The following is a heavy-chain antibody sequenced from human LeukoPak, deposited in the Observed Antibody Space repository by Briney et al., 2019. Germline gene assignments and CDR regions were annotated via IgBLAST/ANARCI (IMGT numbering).Heavy chain of an antibody. J-gene: IGHJ6*03. CDR2: ISGSGGRT. D-gene: IGHD5-24*01. CDR1: GFTFNNYI. CDR3: ARVILVERDQIRYYYYYYMDV. V-gene: IGHV3-23*01. Sequence: QAGGSLRLSCAASGFTFNNYIMSWVRKAPGKGLEWVSVISGSGGRTYYADSVKGRFTISRDNSKNTLYLQMNSLRAEDTAVYYCARVILVERDQIRYYYYYYMDVWGKGTTVTVSS.